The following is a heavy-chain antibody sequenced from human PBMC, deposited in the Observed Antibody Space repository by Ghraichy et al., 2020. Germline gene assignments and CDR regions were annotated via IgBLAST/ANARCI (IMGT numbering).Heavy chain of an antibody. Sequence: SETLSLTCTVSGYSISSGYYWGWIRQPPGKGLEWIGSIYHSGSTYYNPSLKSRVTISVDTSKNQFSLKLSSVTAADTAVYYCARGTQDARNSYGSGTYYNVGWFDPWGQGTLVTVSS. CDR2: IYHSGST. V-gene: IGHV4-38-2*02. D-gene: IGHD3-10*01. CDR1: GYSISSGYY. J-gene: IGHJ5*02. CDR3: ARGTQDARNSYGSGTYYNVGWFDP.